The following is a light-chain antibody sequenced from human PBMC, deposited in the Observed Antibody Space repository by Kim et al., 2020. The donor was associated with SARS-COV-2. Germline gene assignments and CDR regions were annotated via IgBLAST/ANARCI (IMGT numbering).Light chain of an antibody. CDR3: QVWDSSSDHPLVV. J-gene: IGLJ2*01. Sequence: SYEVTQPPSVSVAPGKTASITCGGNNIGTKSVHWYQQKPGQAPVVVIYYDRDRPSGIPERFSGSNSGNTATLTISRVEAGDEADYYCQVWDSSSDHPLVVFGGGTQLTVL. CDR2: YDR. V-gene: IGLV3-21*04. CDR1: NIGTKS.